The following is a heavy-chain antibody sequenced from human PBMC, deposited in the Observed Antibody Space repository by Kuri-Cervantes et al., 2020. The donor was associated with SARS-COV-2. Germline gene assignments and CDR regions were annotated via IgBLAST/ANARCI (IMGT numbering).Heavy chain of an antibody. J-gene: IGHJ4*02. CDR2: VYHSGST. V-gene: IGHV4-38-2*02. CDR3: ARGITIFGVVPYYFDY. D-gene: IGHD3-3*01. CDR1: NYSISSGYY. Sequence: GSLRLSCTVSNYSISSGYYWGRIRQPPGKGLEWIASVYHSGSTSYSPSLKSRVTISVEKSKNQFSLKLSSVTAADTAVYYCARGITIFGVVPYYFDYWGQGTLVTVSS.